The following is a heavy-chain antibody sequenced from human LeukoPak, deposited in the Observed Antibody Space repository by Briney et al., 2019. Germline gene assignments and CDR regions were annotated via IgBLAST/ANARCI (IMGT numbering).Heavy chain of an antibody. D-gene: IGHD6-13*01. J-gene: IGHJ4*02. CDR1: GGSISSYY. Sequence: SETLSLTCTVSGGSISSYYWSWIRQPPGKGLEWIGYIYYSGSTNYNPSLKSRVTISVDTSKNQFSLKLSSVTAADTAVYYCARDGYSSSWLTYYFDYWGQGTLVTVSS. CDR2: IYYSGST. V-gene: IGHV4-59*12. CDR3: ARDGYSSSWLTYYFDY.